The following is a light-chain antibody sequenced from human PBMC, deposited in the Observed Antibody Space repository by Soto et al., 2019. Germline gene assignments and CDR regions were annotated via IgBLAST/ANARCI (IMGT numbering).Light chain of an antibody. CDR1: SSDVGRYDY. CDR2: DVT. CDR3: CSFAGSYSYV. V-gene: IGLV2-11*01. Sequence: QSVLTQPRSVSASPGQSVTISCTGTSSDVGRYDYVSWCQQHPGKAPKLIVYDVTERPSGVPDRFSGSKSGNTASLTISGLQAEDEADYSCCSFAGSYSYVFGTATKVTVL. J-gene: IGLJ1*01.